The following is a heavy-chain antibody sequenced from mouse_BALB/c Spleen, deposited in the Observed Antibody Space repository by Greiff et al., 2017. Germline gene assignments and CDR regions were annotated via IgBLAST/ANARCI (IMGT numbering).Heavy chain of an antibody. J-gene: IGHJ4*01. V-gene: IGHV1-82*01. CDR3: ARDGNSFMDY. Sequence: VKLLESGPELVKPGASVKISCKASGYAFSSSWMNWVKQRPGQGLEWIGRIYPGDGDTNYNGKFKGKATLTADKSSGTAYMQLSSLTSVDSAVYFCARDGNSFMDYWGQGTSVTVSS. CDR2: IYPGDGDT. CDR1: GYAFSSSW. D-gene: IGHD2-1*01.